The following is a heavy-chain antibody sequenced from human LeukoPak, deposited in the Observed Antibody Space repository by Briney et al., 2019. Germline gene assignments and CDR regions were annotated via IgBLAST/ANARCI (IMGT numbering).Heavy chain of an antibody. Sequence: GESLKISCKGSGYSFTSYWSGWVRQMPGKGLEWMEIIYPGDSDTRSRPSFQGQVTISADKSISTAYLQWSSLKASDTAMYYCARSYSSVFWFDPWGQGTLVTVSS. V-gene: IGHV5-51*01. J-gene: IGHJ5*02. CDR1: GYSFTSYW. CDR2: IYPGDSDT. CDR3: ARSYSSVFWFDP. D-gene: IGHD6-25*01.